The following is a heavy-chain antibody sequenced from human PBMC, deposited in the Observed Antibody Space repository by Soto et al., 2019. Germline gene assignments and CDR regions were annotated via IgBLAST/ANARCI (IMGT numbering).Heavy chain of an antibody. Sequence: GGSLRLSCAASGFTFSDYAMYWVRQAPGKGLEYVSAITTKGDSTYYADSVKGRFSISRDNSKNTLYLQMGCLRADDMAVYYCARKNSGTYPFDFWGQGTLVTSPQ. J-gene: IGHJ4*02. V-gene: IGHV3-64*02. D-gene: IGHD1-26*01. CDR2: ITTKGDST. CDR1: GFTFSDYA. CDR3: ARKNSGTYPFDF.